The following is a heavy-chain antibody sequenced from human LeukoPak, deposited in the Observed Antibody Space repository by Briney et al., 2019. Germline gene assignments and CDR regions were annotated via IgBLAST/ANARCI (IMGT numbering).Heavy chain of an antibody. Sequence: PGGSLRLSCAASGFTFSSYSMNWVRQAPGKGLEWVSSISSSSSYIYYADSAKGRFTISRDNAKNSPYLQMNSLRAEDTAVYYCARVEGYSSSAFDYWGQGTLVTVSS. D-gene: IGHD6-6*01. V-gene: IGHV3-21*01. CDR3: ARVEGYSSSAFDY. CDR2: ISSSSSYI. J-gene: IGHJ4*02. CDR1: GFTFSSYS.